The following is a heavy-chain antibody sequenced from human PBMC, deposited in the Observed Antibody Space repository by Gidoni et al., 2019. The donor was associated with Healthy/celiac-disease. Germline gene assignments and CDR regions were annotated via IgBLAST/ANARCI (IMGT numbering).Heavy chain of an antibody. D-gene: IGHD4-17*01. CDR2: SNHSGST. CDR3: ARGGYGDYARVVDY. V-gene: IGHV4-34*01. CDR1: GGSFSCYY. Sequence: QAQPQQWGAGLLKPSETLSLTRAVSGGSFSCYYWSWIRQPPGKGLEWIGESNHSGSTNYNPSLKSRVTISVDTSKNQFSLKLSSVTAADTAVYYCARGGYGDYARVVDYWGQGTLVTVSS. J-gene: IGHJ4*02.